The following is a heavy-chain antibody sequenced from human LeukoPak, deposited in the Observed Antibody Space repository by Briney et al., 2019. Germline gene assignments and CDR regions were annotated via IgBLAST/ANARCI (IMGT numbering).Heavy chain of an antibody. D-gene: IGHD3-22*01. CDR1: GGTFSSYA. CDR2: IIPIFGTA. CDR3: ARDTIVGNYFDY. V-gene: IGHV1-69*06. Sequence: ASVKVSCKASGGTFSSYAISWVRQAPGQGLEWMGGIIPIFGTANYAQKFQGRVTITADKSTSTAYMELSSLRSEDTAVYYCARDTIVGNYFDYWGQGTLVTVSS. J-gene: IGHJ4*02.